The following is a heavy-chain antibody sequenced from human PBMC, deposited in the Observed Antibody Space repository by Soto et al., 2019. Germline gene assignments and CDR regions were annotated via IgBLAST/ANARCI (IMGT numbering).Heavy chain of an antibody. CDR1: GGTFSSYA. CDR2: INAGNGNT. J-gene: IGHJ5*02. Sequence: ASVKVSCKASGGTFSSYAISWVRQAPGQGLEWMGWINAGNGNTKYSQKFQGRVTITRDTSASTAYMELSSLRSEDTAVYYCARPGFSIAVPLANNWFDPWGQGTLVTVSS. V-gene: IGHV1-3*01. CDR3: ARPGFSIAVPLANNWFDP. D-gene: IGHD6-19*01.